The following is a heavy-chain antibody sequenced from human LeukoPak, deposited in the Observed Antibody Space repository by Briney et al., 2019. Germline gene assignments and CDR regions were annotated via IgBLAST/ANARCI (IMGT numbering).Heavy chain of an antibody. D-gene: IGHD3-10*01. Sequence: GGSLRLSCTTSGFTFRSSSFNWVRQVPGKGLEWVASISSSGTYKYYGDSVEGRFTISRDNAKDSPFLQMDSLRVEDTAVYFCARPLTRGDFNDAFDIWGQGTMVTVSS. V-gene: IGHV3-21*01. CDR3: ARPLTRGDFNDAFDI. CDR2: ISSSGTYK. J-gene: IGHJ3*02. CDR1: GFTFRSSS.